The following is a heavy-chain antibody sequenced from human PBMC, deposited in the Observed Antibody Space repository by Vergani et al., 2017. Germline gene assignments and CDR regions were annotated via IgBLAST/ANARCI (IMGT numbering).Heavy chain of an antibody. CDR3: ARECDEADAFDI. CDR2: IHYSGST. Sequence: HVQLQESGPELVTPPQTLSLTCTVSRGSISSGDYYWSWIRQPPGKGLEWIGYIHYSGSTYYNPPLKSRGTISVDTSKNQFSLKLSSVTAADTAVYYCARECDEADAFDIWGQGTMVTVSS. V-gene: IGHV4-30-4*01. J-gene: IGHJ3*02. CDR1: RGSISSGDYY.